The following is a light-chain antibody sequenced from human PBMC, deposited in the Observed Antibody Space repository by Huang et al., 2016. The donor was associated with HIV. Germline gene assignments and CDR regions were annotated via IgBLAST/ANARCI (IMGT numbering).Light chain of an antibody. V-gene: IGKV1-39*01. CDR1: QSIDGY. CDR3: QQSYSTLIT. CDR2: CAS. J-gene: IGKJ5*01. Sequence: IQMTQSPSSLSASVGDRVTITCRASQSIDGYLNWYQQKPGKAPKLLISCASTLHTGVPPRFSCSGSGTDYTLIIDNLQPDDFATYFCQQSYSTLITFGQGSRLDTK.